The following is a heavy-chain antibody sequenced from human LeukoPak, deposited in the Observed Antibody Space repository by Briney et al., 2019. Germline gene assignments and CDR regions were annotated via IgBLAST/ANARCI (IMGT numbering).Heavy chain of an antibody. V-gene: IGHV4-31*03. CDR2: IYYSRST. Sequence: SETLSLTCTVSGGSISSGGYYWSWIRQHPGKGLEWIGYIYYSRSTYYNPSLKSRVTISVDTSKNQFSLKLSSVTAADTAVYYCARENWNYFDYWGQGTLVTVSS. CDR3: ARENWNYFDY. J-gene: IGHJ4*02. D-gene: IGHD1-1*01. CDR1: GGSISSGGYY.